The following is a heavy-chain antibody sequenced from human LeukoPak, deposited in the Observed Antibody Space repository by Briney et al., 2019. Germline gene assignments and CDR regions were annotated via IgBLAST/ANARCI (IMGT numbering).Heavy chain of an antibody. Sequence: PGGSLRLSCAASGFTFSSYSMNWVRQAPGKGLEWASSISSSSSYIYYADSVRGRFTISRDNAKNSLYLQMNSLRAEDTAVYYCARDLGGDYFDYWGQGTLVTVSS. J-gene: IGHJ4*02. V-gene: IGHV3-21*01. D-gene: IGHD1-26*01. CDR1: GFTFSSYS. CDR3: ARDLGGDYFDY. CDR2: ISSSSSYI.